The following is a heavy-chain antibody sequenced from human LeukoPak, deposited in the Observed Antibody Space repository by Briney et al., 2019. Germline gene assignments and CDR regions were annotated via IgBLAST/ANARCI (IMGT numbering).Heavy chain of an antibody. CDR3: ARMVRGVINHYYYYMDV. Sequence: KPSETLSLTCAVYGGSFSGYYWSWIRQPPGKGLEWIGEINHSGSINYNPSLKSRVAISVDTSKNQFSLKLSSVTAADTAVYYCARMVRGVINHYYYYMDVWGKGTTVTVSS. CDR2: INHSGSI. CDR1: GGSFSGYY. J-gene: IGHJ6*03. D-gene: IGHD3-10*01. V-gene: IGHV4-34*01.